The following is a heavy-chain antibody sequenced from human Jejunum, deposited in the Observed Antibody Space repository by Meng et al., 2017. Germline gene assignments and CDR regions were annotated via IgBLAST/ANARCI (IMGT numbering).Heavy chain of an antibody. Sequence: SETLSLTCTVSGGSISSENLWSWVRQPPGKGLEWIGETYLSGSTYYNPSLKSRLSISVDQSRNLFSLTLGSVTAADTAVYYCARATLTRLFDYWG. V-gene: IGHV4-4*02. CDR1: GGSISSENL. CDR3: ARATLTRLFDY. CDR2: TYLSGST. J-gene: IGHJ4*01. D-gene: IGHD4-17*01.